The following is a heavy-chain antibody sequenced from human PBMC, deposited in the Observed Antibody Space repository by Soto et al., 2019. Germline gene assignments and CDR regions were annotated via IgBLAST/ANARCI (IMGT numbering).Heavy chain of an antibody. D-gene: IGHD5-12*01. V-gene: IGHV3-23*01. CDR1: GFTFSSYA. Sequence: HPGGSLRLSCAASGFTFSSYAMSWVRQAPGKGLEWVSAISGSGGSTYYADSVKGRFTISRDNSKNTLYLQMNSLRAEDTAVYYCAKGRDGYNYVDWFDPWGQGTLVTVSS. J-gene: IGHJ5*02. CDR3: AKGRDGYNYVDWFDP. CDR2: ISGSGGST.